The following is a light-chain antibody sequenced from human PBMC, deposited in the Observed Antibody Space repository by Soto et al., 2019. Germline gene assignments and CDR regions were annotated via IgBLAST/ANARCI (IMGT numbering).Light chain of an antibody. CDR1: ISYVGVYYY. CDR2: DVT. V-gene: IGLV2-14*03. J-gene: IGLJ2*01. CDR3: GSYTSSNTLEMV. Sequence: QPSLTLPASVSGPPGQSITISCTGTISYVGVYYYVSWFQQHPGKAPKLMIYDVTKRPSGVSNRCSGSMSGNTASLTISVLQAEDDAHYYCGSYTSSNTLEMVFGGGTKVTVL.